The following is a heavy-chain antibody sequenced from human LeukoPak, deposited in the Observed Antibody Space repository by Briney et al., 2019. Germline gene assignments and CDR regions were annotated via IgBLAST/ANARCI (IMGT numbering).Heavy chain of an antibody. D-gene: IGHD2-2*01. CDR2: ISSSSSYI. J-gene: IGHJ4*02. Sequence: GGALILSCAASGFSFSCDSRNWVRQAPGKGLGLVSSISSSSSYIYYADSAKGRFTISRDNAKNLLYLQMNSLRAEDTAVFYCASDRVVPAAICDYWGQGTLVTVSS. CDR1: GFSFSCDS. V-gene: IGHV3-21*01. CDR3: ASDRVVPAAICDY.